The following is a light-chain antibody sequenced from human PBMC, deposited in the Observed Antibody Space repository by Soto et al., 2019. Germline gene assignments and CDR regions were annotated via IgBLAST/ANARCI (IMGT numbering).Light chain of an antibody. CDR3: QQRSNWPPGT. Sequence: EIVLTQSPGTLSLSPGERATLSCRASQSVSSRLAWYQQRPGQAPRLLIYDASNRATGIPARFSGSGSGTDFTLTISSLEPEDFAVYYCQQRSNWPPGTFGGGTKVDIK. J-gene: IGKJ4*01. V-gene: IGKV3-11*01. CDR2: DAS. CDR1: QSVSSR.